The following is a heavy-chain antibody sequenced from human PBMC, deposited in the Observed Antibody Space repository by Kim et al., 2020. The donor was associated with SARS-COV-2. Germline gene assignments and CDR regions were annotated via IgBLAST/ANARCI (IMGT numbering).Heavy chain of an antibody. J-gene: IGHJ4*02. D-gene: IGHD1-26*01. V-gene: IGHV3-30*18. Sequence: GGSLRLSCAASGFTFSSYGMHWVRQAPGKGLEWVAVISYDGSNKYYADSVKGRFTISRDNSKNTLYLQMNSLRAEDTAVYYCAKDPGGSYSFDYWGQGTLVTVSS. CDR1: GFTFSSYG. CDR3: AKDPGGSYSFDY. CDR2: ISYDGSNK.